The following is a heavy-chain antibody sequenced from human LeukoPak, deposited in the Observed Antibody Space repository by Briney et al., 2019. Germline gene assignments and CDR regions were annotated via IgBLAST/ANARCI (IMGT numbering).Heavy chain of an antibody. D-gene: IGHD3-10*01. J-gene: IGHJ3*02. CDR2: INAGNGNT. Sequence: ASVKVSCKASGYTFTSYAMHWVRQAPGQRLEWMGWINAGNGNTKYSQKFQGRVTITRDTSASTAYMELSSLRSEDTAVYYCARGGSGIVPGLDAFDIWGQGTMVTVSS. CDR1: GYTFTSYA. V-gene: IGHV1-3*01. CDR3: ARGGSGIVPGLDAFDI.